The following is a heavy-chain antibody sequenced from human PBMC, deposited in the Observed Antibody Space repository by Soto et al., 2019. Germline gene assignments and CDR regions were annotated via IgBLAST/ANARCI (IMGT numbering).Heavy chain of an antibody. CDR3: ARHPYSIQDWYFDL. CDR1: GGSISSSSYY. CDR2: IYYSGST. J-gene: IGHJ2*01. Sequence: QLQLQESGPGLVKPSETLSLTCTVSGGSISSSSYYWGWIRQPPGKGLEWIGSIYYSGSTYYNPSLKSRVTISVDTSKNHVARKLISVTAADTAVYYCARHPYSIQDWYFDLWGRGTLVTVSS. V-gene: IGHV4-39*01. D-gene: IGHD6-13*01.